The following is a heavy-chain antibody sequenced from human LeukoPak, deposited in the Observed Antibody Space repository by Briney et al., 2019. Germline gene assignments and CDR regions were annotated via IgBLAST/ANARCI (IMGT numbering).Heavy chain of an antibody. CDR3: ARRILGSRDAFDV. Sequence: SETLSLTCSVSGDSISSSSYYWAWIRQPPGKGLEWIGNIFYDGNDYYTPSLRSRVTMSVATSRDHFSLRLSSVTAADTAIYYCARRILGSRDAFDVWGQGTMVTVSS. CDR2: IFYDGND. V-gene: IGHV4-39*02. J-gene: IGHJ3*01. D-gene: IGHD3-3*01. CDR1: GDSISSSSYY.